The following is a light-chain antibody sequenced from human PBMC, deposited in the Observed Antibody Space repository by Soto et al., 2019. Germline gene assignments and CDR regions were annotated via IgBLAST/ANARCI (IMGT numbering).Light chain of an antibody. CDR1: SSDIGVYDY. CDR2: EVN. V-gene: IGLV2-14*01. Sequence: QSALTQPASVSGSPGQSITISCTGTSSDIGVYDYVSWYQQYPGKAPKFLISEVNNRPSGVSNRFSGSKSGNTASLTISGLQAEAEADYYCSSYTTGSTYVFGTGTKVTVL. J-gene: IGLJ1*01. CDR3: SSYTTGSTYV.